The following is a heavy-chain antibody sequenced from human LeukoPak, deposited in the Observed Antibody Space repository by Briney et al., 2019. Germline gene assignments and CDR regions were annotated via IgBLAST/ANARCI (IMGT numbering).Heavy chain of an antibody. V-gene: IGHV4-59*01. CDR1: GGSISSYY. Sequence: SETLSLTCTVSGGSISSYYWSWIRQPPGKGLEWIGYIYHSGSTNYNPSLKSRVTISVDTSKNQFSLKLSSVTAADTAVYYCARGAYDYVSYWGQGTLVTVSS. D-gene: IGHD2-2*01. J-gene: IGHJ4*02. CDR3: ARGAYDYVSY. CDR2: IYHSGST.